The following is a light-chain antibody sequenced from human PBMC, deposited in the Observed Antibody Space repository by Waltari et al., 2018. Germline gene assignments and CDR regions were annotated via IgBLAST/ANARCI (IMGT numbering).Light chain of an antibody. J-gene: IGKJ4*01. CDR1: QSVSSSDY. CDR2: GAS. V-gene: IGKV3-20*01. Sequence: EIVLTQSPGTLSLSPGERATLSCRASQSVSSSDYLAWYQQKPGQAPRLLVYGASSRAAGIPDRFSGSGSGTDFSLTISRLEPEDCAVYYCQHYGTSLLTFGGGTKVEIK. CDR3: QHYGTSLLT.